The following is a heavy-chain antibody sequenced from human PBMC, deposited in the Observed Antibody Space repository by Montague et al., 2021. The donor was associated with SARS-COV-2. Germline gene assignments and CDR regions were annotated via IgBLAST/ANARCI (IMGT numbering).Heavy chain of an antibody. Sequence: SETLSLTCTVSGASVGSSDWGWIRQSPGKGLEWIGYFYSVGLTDYNPSLKSRATISRDTSKNQFSLKVRSVTAADTAVYYCARETMTADAFDIWGQGTMVTVSS. J-gene: IGHJ3*02. D-gene: IGHD1-14*01. CDR3: ARETMTADAFDI. V-gene: IGHV4-59*02. CDR1: GASVGSSD. CDR2: FYSVGLT.